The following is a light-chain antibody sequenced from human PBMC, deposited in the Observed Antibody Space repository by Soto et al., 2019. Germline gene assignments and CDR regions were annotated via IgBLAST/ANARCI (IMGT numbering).Light chain of an antibody. CDR2: DAS. Sequence: EIVMTQSPATLSVSPGERDTISCRASQSVSSNLAWYQQKVGQAPRLLIYDASTRATGVPARFSGSGSGTEFTLSISSLQSEDFAVYYCQQYSNWPETFGQGTRWIS. J-gene: IGKJ1*01. V-gene: IGKV3-15*01. CDR1: QSVSSN. CDR3: QQYSNWPET.